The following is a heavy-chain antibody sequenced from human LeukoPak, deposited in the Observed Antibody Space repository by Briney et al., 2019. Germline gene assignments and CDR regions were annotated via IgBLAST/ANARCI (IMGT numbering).Heavy chain of an antibody. J-gene: IGHJ4*02. Sequence: SETLSLTCTVSGGSISSSSYYWGWIRQPPGKGLEWIGSIYYSGSTYYNPSLKSRVTISVDTSKNQFSLKLSSVTAADTAVYYCAKVRHPPRYYFDYWGQGTLVTVSS. CDR1: GGSISSSSYY. V-gene: IGHV4-39*01. CDR3: AKVRHPPRYYFDY. CDR2: IYYSGST.